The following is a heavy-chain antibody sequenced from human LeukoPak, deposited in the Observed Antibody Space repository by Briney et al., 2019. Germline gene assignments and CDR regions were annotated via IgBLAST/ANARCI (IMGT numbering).Heavy chain of an antibody. CDR2: INSDGSST. CDR1: GFTSSSYW. D-gene: IGHD3-10*01. J-gene: IGHJ4*02. Sequence: PGGSLRLSCAASGFTSSSYWMHWVRQVPGKGLVWVSRINSDGSSTSYADSVKGRFTISRDNAENTLYLQMNSLRAEDTAVCYCAKSRSGTPGNTCDYWGQGTLVTVSS. V-gene: IGHV3-74*01. CDR3: AKSRSGTPGNTCDY.